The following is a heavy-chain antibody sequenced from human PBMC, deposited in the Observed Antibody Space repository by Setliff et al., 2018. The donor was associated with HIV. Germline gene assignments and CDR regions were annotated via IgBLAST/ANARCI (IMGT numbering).Heavy chain of an antibody. J-gene: IGHJ4*02. CDR2: INPVGRND. Sequence: SETLSLTCAVYGGSISGYYWSWIRQPPGKGLEWIGEINPVGRNDNYNPSLNNRAAIVLDTSKNQFSLWLTSVTVADTAVYYCARVGLRFKYTFDYWGQGMLVTVSS. CDR3: ARVGLRFKYTFDY. V-gene: IGHV4-34*04. CDR1: GGSISGYY. D-gene: IGHD5-12*01.